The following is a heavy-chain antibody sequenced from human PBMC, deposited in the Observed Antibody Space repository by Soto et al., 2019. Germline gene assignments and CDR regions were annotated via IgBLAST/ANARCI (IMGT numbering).Heavy chain of an antibody. CDR1: GGSISSSSYY. Sequence: SETLSLTCTVSGGSISSSSYYWGWVRQPPGKGLEWIGSIYYSGSTYYNPSLKSRVTISVDTSKNQFSLKLSSVTAADTAVYYCARQPAKSYDYRWGSSGEWVDAFDIWGQGTMVTVSS. D-gene: IGHD3-16*01. CDR3: ARQPAKSYDYRWGSSGEWVDAFDI. J-gene: IGHJ3*02. CDR2: IYYSGST. V-gene: IGHV4-39*01.